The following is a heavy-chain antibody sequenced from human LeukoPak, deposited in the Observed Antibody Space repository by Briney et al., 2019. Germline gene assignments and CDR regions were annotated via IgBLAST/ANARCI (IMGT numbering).Heavy chain of an antibody. CDR2: INPNNGFT. CDR3: ARDNYYGSGSYYYYYYGMDV. V-gene: IGHV1-2*02. Sequence: ASVKVSCKAAGYAFTGSYIHWVRQAPGQGLEWMGWINPNNGFTAYAQNFQGRVTMTRDTSISTAYMDLSRLTSDDTAVCYCARDNYYGSGSYYYYYYGMDVWGQGTTVTVSS. J-gene: IGHJ6*02. D-gene: IGHD3-10*01. CDR1: GYAFTGSY.